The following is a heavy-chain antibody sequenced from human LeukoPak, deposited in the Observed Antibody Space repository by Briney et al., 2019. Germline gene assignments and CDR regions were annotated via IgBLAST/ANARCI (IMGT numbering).Heavy chain of an antibody. D-gene: IGHD1-1*01. CDR3: ARHRRSAHWNPVTTAFDY. J-gene: IGHJ4*02. V-gene: IGHV4-38-2*01. CDR1: GYSISSGYY. Sequence: PSETLSLTCAVSGYSISSGYYWGWIRPPPGKGLEWIGSIYHSGSTYYNPSLKSRVTISVDTSKNQFSLKLSSVTAADTAVYYCARHRRSAHWNPVTTAFDYWGQGTLVTVSS. CDR2: IYHSGST.